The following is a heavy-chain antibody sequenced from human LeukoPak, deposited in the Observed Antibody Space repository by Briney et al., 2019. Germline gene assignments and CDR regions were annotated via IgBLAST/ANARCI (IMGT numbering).Heavy chain of an antibody. J-gene: IGHJ4*02. CDR2: INHSGST. Sequence: PSETLSLTCAVYGGSFSGYYWSWIRQPPGKGLEWIGEINHSGSTNYNPSLKSRVTISVDTSKNQFSLKLSSVTAADTAVYYCARIGGVVVVAAMMSLVHQGYYFDYWGQGTLVTVSS. D-gene: IGHD2-15*01. CDR1: GGSFSGYY. CDR3: ARIGGVVVVAAMMSLVHQGYYFDY. V-gene: IGHV4-34*01.